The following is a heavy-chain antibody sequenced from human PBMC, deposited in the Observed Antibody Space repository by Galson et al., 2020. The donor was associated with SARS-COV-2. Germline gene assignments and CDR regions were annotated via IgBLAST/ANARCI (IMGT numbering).Heavy chain of an antibody. J-gene: IGHJ4*02. D-gene: IGHD5-18*01. Sequence: SETLTLTCSVSGGSISSYYWRWIRQPPGKGLEWIGYIYYSGSTNYNPSLKSRVTISVDTSKNQFSLTLSSVTAADTAVYYCARQGISARNRYGYSIGFDYGSQGTLVTVSS. CDR2: IYYSGST. CDR3: ARQGISARNRYGYSIGFDY. CDR1: GGSISSYY. V-gene: IGHV4-59*08.